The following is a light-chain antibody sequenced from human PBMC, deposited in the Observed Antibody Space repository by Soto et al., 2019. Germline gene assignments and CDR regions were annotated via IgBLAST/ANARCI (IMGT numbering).Light chain of an antibody. CDR2: DAS. V-gene: IGKV1-5*01. Sequence: DIQMTQSPSTLSASVGDRVTITCRASQSISSWLAWYQQKPGKAPKVLIFDASSLESGVPSRFSGSGSATEFTLTISSLQPDDFATYYCQQYITYPWTFSQGPRWKSN. J-gene: IGKJ1*01. CDR1: QSISSW. CDR3: QQYITYPWT.